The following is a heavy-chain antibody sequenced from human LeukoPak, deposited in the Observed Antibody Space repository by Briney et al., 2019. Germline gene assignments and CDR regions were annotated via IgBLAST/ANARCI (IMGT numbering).Heavy chain of an antibody. J-gene: IGHJ3*02. CDR1: GYTFTNFH. CDR3: AREDRDAFDI. CDR2: MNPNSGNT. V-gene: IGHV1-8*03. Sequence: ASVKVSCKASGYTFTNFHINYVRQASGQGLEWMGWMNPNSGNTGYAQKFQGRVTITRNTSITTAYMELTSLRSDDTAVYYCAREDRDAFDIWGQGTMVTVSS.